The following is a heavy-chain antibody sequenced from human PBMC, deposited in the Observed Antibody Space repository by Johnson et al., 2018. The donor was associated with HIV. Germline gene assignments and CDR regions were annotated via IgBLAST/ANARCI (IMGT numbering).Heavy chain of an antibody. CDR3: AKRSSDAFDI. V-gene: IGHV3-64*01. CDR2: ISSNGGST. D-gene: IGHD1-26*01. CDR1: GFTFSSYA. J-gene: IGHJ3*02. Sequence: VQLVESGGGLVQPGGSLRLSCAASGFTFSSYAMHWVRQAPGKGLEYVSAISSNGGSTYYANSVKGRFTISRDNSKNTLFLQMNSLRAEDTAVYYCAKRSSDAFDIWGQGTMVTVSS.